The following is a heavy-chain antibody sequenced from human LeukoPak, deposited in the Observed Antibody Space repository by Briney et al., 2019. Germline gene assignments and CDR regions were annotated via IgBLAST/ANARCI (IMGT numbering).Heavy chain of an antibody. CDR1: GFTLSSYA. J-gene: IGHJ4*02. D-gene: IGHD6-19*01. Sequence: GGSLRLSCAASGFTLSSYAMSWVRQAPGKGLEWVSGISGSGGSTHYADSVKGRFTISRDNSKNTLYLQMNSLRAEDTAVYYCAKDQGSGWYSDFDCWGQGTLVTVSS. CDR2: ISGSGGST. CDR3: AKDQGSGWYSDFDC. V-gene: IGHV3-23*01.